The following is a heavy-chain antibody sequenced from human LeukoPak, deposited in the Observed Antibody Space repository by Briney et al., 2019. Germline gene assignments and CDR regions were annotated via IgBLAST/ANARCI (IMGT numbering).Heavy chain of an antibody. V-gene: IGHV4-34*01. CDR3: ARRNGDYYDSSGKYYFDY. CDR2: INHSGST. J-gene: IGHJ4*02. CDR1: GGSFSGYY. D-gene: IGHD3-22*01. Sequence: KPSETLSLTCAVYGGSFSGYYWSWIRQPPGKGLEWIGEINHSGSTNYNPSLKSRVTISVDTSKNQFSLKLSSVTAADTAVYYCARRNGDYYDSSGKYYFDYWGQGTLVTVSS.